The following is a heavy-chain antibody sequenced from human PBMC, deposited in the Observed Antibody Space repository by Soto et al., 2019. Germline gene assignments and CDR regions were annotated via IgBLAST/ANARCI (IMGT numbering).Heavy chain of an antibody. CDR2: IIPVFGTT. CDR3: AKCLILYSRFDP. V-gene: IGHV1-69*06. J-gene: IGHJ5*02. CDR1: GDTFTTSA. Sequence: SVKVSCKASGDTFTTSAIGWVRQAPGQGLEWMGGIIPVFGTTNYAQKFQGRVTITADKSTSTAYMELSSLRSDDTAVYYCAKCLILYSRFDPWGQGTLVTVSS. D-gene: IGHD5-18*01.